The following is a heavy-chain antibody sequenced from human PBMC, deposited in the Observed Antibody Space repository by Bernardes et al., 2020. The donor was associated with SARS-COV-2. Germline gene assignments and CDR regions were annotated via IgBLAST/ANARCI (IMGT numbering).Heavy chain of an antibody. V-gene: IGHV3-48*03. D-gene: IGHD5-12*01. CDR2: ISNSGRTI. J-gene: IGHJ2*01. CDR3: ARAYGGYETYWHFDL. CDR1: GFIFSNYE. Sequence: GGSLRLSCAASGFIFSNYEMNWVRQAPGKGLEWVSYISNSGRTIHYVDSVRGRFTISRDNAKNSLSLQMNSLRSEDTALYYCARAYGGYETYWHFDLWGPGSLVTVSS.